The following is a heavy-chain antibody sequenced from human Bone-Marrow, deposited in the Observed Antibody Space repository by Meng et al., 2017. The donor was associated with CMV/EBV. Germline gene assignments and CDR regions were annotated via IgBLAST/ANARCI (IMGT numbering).Heavy chain of an antibody. J-gene: IGHJ4*02. CDR3: ASSYYYDSSGYVYFDL. CDR1: YTFTSYD. CDR2: MNPNSGNT. D-gene: IGHD3-22*01. Sequence: YTFTSYDINWVRQATGQGLEWMGWMNPNSGNTGYAQKFQGRVTIARNTSISTAYMELSSLRSEDTAVYYCASSYYYDSSGYVYFDLWGQGTLVTVSS. V-gene: IGHV1-8*03.